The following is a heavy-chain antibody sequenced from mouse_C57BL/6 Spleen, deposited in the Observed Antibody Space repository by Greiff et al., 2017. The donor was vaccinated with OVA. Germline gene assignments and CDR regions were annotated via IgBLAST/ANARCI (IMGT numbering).Heavy chain of an antibody. Sequence: EVHLVESGGDLVKPGGSLKLSCAASGFTFSSYGMSWVRQTPDKRLEWVATISSGGSYTYYPDSVKGRFTISRDNAKNTLYLQMSSLKSEDTAMYYCERQGITTVVAHWYFDVWGTGTTVTVSS. D-gene: IGHD1-1*01. CDR3: ERQGITTVVAHWYFDV. J-gene: IGHJ1*03. CDR1: GFTFSSYG. CDR2: ISSGGSYT. V-gene: IGHV5-6*01.